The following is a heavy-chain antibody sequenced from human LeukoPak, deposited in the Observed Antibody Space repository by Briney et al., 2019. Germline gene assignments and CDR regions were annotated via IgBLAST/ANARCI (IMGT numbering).Heavy chain of an antibody. Sequence: SETLSLTCTVSGYSISSGYYWGWIRQPPGKGLEWIGSIYHSGSTYYNPSLKSRVTISVDTSKNQFSLKLSSVTAADTAVYYCAREIPAADPADWFDPWGQGTLVTVSS. CDR2: IYHSGST. V-gene: IGHV4-38-2*02. CDR1: GYSISSGYY. D-gene: IGHD1-14*01. CDR3: AREIPAADPADWFDP. J-gene: IGHJ5*02.